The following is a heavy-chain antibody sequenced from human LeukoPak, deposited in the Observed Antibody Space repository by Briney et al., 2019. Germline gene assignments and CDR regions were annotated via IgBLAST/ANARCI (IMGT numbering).Heavy chain of an antibody. CDR1: GYIFSNYG. J-gene: IGHJ3*02. CDR2: IKPNSGGT. Sequence: ASVTVSCKASGYIFSNYGISWVRQAPGQGLEWMGWIKPNSGGTNYAQKFQGRVTMTRDTSISTAYMELSRLRSDDTAVYYCARAGVWDYSDSSGYHNGAFDIWGQGTMVTVSS. D-gene: IGHD3-22*01. CDR3: ARAGVWDYSDSSGYHNGAFDI. V-gene: IGHV1-2*02.